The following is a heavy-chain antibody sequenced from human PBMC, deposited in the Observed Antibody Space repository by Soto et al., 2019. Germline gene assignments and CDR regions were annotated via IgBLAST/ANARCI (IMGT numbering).Heavy chain of an antibody. D-gene: IGHD5-18*01. Sequence: SETLSLTCTVPGGSISSRSYYWAWIRQPPGKGPEWIGSIYYSGSTYYNPSLKSRVTISVDTSKNQFSLTLSSVTAADTAVYYCARDAPGYRYYYYGMDVWGQWTKVTVSS. CDR2: IYYSGST. J-gene: IGHJ6*01. CDR3: ARDAPGYRYYYYGMDV. CDR1: GGSISSRSYY. V-gene: IGHV4-39*07.